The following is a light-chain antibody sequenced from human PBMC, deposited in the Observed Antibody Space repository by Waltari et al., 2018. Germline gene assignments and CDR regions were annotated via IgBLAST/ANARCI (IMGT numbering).Light chain of an antibody. CDR2: GAF. CDR1: QRIGNN. Sequence: DIVMTQSPGTLSVSPGETATLSCRASQRIGNNLAWYQQKRGQAPRLLIFGAFTRATDIPARFSGSGSGTEFTLTITSVQSEDFAVYYCQQYNFWPRTFGLGTKVEI. V-gene: IGKV3D-15*01. CDR3: QQYNFWPRT. J-gene: IGKJ1*01.